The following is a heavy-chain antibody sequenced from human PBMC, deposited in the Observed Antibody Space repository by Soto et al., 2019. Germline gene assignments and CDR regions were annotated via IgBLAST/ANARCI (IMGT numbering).Heavy chain of an antibody. J-gene: IGHJ4*02. CDR1: GYTFTNYG. D-gene: IGHD3-22*01. V-gene: IGHV1-69*13. CDR3: ARETYYYDSSGSAFDY. CDR2: IIPIFGTA. Sequence: ASVKVSCKASGYTFTNYGITLVRQAPGQRLEWMGGIIPIFGTANYAQKFQGRVTITADESTSTAYMELSSLRSEDTAVYYCARETYYYDSSGSAFDYWGQGTLVTVSS.